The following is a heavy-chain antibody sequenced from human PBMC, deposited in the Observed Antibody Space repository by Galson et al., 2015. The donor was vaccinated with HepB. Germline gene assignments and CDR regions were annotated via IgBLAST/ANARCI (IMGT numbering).Heavy chain of an antibody. CDR2: IIPIFGTA. D-gene: IGHD2-2*01. CDR1: GGTFSSYA. Sequence: SCKASGGTFSSYAISWVRQAPGQGLEWMGGIIPIFGTANYAQKFQGRVTITADESTSTAYMELSSLRSEDTAVYYCARDEGYCSSTSCHGTPDYWGQGTLVTVSS. CDR3: ARDEGYCSSTSCHGTPDY. V-gene: IGHV1-69*01. J-gene: IGHJ4*02.